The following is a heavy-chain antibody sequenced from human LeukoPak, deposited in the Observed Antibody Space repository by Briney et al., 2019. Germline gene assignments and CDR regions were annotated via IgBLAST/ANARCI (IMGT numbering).Heavy chain of an antibody. D-gene: IGHD4-23*01. CDR3: ANPLLYGGNSPVDY. CDR2: IRYDGSNK. Sequence: GGSLRLSCAASGFTFSSYGMHWVRQAPGKGLEGVAFIRYDGSNKYYADSVKGRFTISRDNSKNTLYLQMNSLRAEDTAVYYCANPLLYGGNSPVDYWGQGTLVTVSS. CDR1: GFTFSSYG. V-gene: IGHV3-30*02. J-gene: IGHJ4*02.